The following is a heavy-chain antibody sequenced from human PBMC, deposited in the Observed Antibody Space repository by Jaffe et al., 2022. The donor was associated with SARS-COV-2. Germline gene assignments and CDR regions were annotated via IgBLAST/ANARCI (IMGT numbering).Heavy chain of an antibody. CDR3: AGVRYFDWSFHFQY. CDR2: IDHRGAT. J-gene: IGHJ1*01. D-gene: IGHD3-9*01. V-gene: IGHV4-59*01. Sequence: QVQLQESGPGLVKPSETLSLTCSVSGDSISSYYWSWIRQSPGRGLQWIAYIDHRGATNSNPFLGRRVSISADTSKKQISLKLNSVTAADTAVYYCAGVRYFDWSFHFQYWGQGTLVTVSS. CDR1: GDSISSYY.